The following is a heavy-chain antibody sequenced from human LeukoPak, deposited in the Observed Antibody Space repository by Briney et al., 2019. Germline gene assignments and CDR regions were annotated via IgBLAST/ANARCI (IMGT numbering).Heavy chain of an antibody. CDR3: ARRSYYYGSGTDY. J-gene: IGHJ4*02. V-gene: IGHV4-34*01. Sequence: SETLSLTCAVYGGSFSGYYWSWIRQPPGKGLEWIGEINHSGSTNYNPSLKSRVTISVDTSKNQFSLKLSSVTAADTAVYYCARRSYYYGSGTDYWGQGTLVTVSS. CDR2: INHSGST. CDR1: GGSFSGYY. D-gene: IGHD3-10*01.